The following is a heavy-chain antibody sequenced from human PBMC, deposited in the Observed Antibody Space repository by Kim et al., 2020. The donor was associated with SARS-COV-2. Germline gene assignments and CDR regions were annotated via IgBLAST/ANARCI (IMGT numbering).Heavy chain of an antibody. J-gene: IGHJ4*02. CDR3: TRFRTYDILIGHYAAFDY. CDR2: IRNNAYGGTT. D-gene: IGHD3-9*01. CDR1: GFSFDDYA. V-gene: IGHV3-49*03. Sequence: GGSLRLSCTASGFSFDDYAMSWFRRAPGKGLEWVGFIRNNAYGGTTEYAASVKGRFTISRDDSKSIAYLQMNSLKTEDTAMYYCTRFRTYDILIGHYAAFDYWGQGTQVTVSS.